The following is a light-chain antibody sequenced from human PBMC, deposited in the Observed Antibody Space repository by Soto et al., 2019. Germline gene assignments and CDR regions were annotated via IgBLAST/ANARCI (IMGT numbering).Light chain of an antibody. V-gene: IGKV1-39*01. CDR1: QSIGTD. CDR3: QQSYSTPWT. CDR2: AAS. J-gene: IGKJ1*01. Sequence: DIQMTQSPSSLSASVGDRVTITCRARQSIGTDLNWYQQKPGKAPKLLIYAASSLQSGVPSRISGRGSGTEFPLTISSLQPEDCATYYCQQSYSTPWTFGQGTKVEV.